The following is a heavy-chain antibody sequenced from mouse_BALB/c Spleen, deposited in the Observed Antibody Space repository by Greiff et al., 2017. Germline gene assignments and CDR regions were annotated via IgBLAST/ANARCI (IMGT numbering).Heavy chain of an antibody. V-gene: IGHV5-6-5*01. J-gene: IGHJ4*01. CDR3: ARGGAYDYPYYAMDY. Sequence: EVQGVESGGGLVKPGGSLKLSCAASGFTFSSYAMSWVRQTPEKRLEWVASISSGGSTYYPDSVKGRFTISRDNARNILYLQMSSLRSEDTAMYYCARGGAYDYPYYAMDYWGQGTSVTVSS. CDR2: ISSGGST. D-gene: IGHD2-4*01. CDR1: GFTFSSYA.